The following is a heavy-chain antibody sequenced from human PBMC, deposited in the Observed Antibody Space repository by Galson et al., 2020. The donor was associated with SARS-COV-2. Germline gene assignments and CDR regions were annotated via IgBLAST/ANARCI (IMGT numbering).Heavy chain of an antibody. V-gene: IGHV3-21*01. CDR2: ISRRSGSI. J-gene: IGHJ2*01. Sequence: GGSLRLSCAASGFTFSSYRMNWLRQAPGKGLEWVTAISRRSGSIFYADSVQGRFTISRDNANNSLYLQMNSLRAEDTAVYYCARDLSNWGSYHDWYFDLWGRGTLVTVTS. CDR1: GFTFSSYR. CDR3: ARDLSNWGSYHDWYFDL. D-gene: IGHD7-27*01.